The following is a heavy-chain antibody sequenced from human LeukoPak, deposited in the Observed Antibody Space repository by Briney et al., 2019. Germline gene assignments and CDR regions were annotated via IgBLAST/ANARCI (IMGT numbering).Heavy chain of an antibody. Sequence: SQTLSLTCTVSGASIGSGDSISSGDYYWTWIRQPPGKALEWIGYVYYSGRAYYNPSLKSRLTISLDSSKNQLSLRLTSVTAADTAVYYCAREGGSSWGMAFDYWGQGTLVTVSS. V-gene: IGHV4-30-4*01. CDR1: GASIGSGDSISSGDYY. D-gene: IGHD6-13*01. CDR3: AREGGSSWGMAFDY. J-gene: IGHJ4*02. CDR2: VYYSGRA.